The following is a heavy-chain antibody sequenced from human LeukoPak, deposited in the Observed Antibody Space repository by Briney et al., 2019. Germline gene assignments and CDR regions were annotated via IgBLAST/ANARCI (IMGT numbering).Heavy chain of an antibody. Sequence: ASVKVSCKASGYTFTSYYMHWVRQAPGQGLEWMGRSNPSGGSTRYAQKFQGRVTMTRDASTSTVYMELSRLRSDDTAVYYCARSRYSSGWEPFAFDYWGQGTLVTVSS. CDR2: SNPSGGST. J-gene: IGHJ4*02. D-gene: IGHD6-19*01. V-gene: IGHV1-46*01. CDR1: GYTFTSYY. CDR3: ARSRYSSGWEPFAFDY.